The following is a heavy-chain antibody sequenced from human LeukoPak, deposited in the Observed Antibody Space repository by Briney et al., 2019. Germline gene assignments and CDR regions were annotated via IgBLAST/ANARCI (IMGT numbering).Heavy chain of an antibody. CDR2: INSDGTDT. V-gene: IGHV3-74*01. CDR1: GFTLSSFW. Sequence: GGSLRLSCATSGFTLSSFWMHWVRHPPGKGLVWVSRINSDGTDTNYADSGKGRFTISRDNYKDTVYLQMNSLTAEDTAVYYCARGAWGTSVHFDKWGQGALVTVPS. D-gene: IGHD3-16*01. CDR3: ARGAWGTSVHFDK. J-gene: IGHJ4*02.